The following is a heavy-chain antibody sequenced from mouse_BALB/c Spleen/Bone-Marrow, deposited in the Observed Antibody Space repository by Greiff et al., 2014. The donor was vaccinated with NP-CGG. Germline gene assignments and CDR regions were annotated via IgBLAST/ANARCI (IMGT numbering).Heavy chain of an antibody. V-gene: IGHV1-80*01. CDR1: GYAFSNYW. D-gene: IGHD1-1*01. Sequence: QLQQSGAELVRPGSSVKISCKASGYAFSNYWMNWVKQRPGQGLEWIGQIYPGDGDTNYNGKFKGKATLTADKSSSTAYMQLSSLTSEDSAVYFCARRDGSTYYYAMDYWGQGTSVTVSS. J-gene: IGHJ4*01. CDR3: ARRDGSTYYYAMDY. CDR2: IYPGDGDT.